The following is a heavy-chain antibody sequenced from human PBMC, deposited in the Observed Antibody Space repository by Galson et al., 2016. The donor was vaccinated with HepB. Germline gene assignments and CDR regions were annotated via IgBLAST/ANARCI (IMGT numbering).Heavy chain of an antibody. J-gene: IGHJ1*01. CDR3: ALYYYDSSGFVEYFQQ. D-gene: IGHD3-22*01. Sequence: DSVQGRFTISKDNAKNSLYLQMNSLRAEDTAVYYCALYYYDSSGFVEYFQQWGQGTRVTVSS. V-gene: IGHV3-7*03.